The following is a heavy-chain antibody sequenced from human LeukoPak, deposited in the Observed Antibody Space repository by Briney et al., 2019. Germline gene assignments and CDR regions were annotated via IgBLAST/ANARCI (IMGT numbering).Heavy chain of an antibody. CDR1: GFTFSSYA. J-gene: IGHJ4*02. Sequence: GGSLRLSCAASGFTFSSYAMHWVRQAPGKGLEWVAVISYDGSNKYYADSVKGRFTISRDNAKNSLYLQMNSLRAEDTAVYYCARGYYDFWSGHFDYWGQGTLVTVSS. V-gene: IGHV3-30-3*01. CDR2: ISYDGSNK. CDR3: ARGYYDFWSGHFDY. D-gene: IGHD3-3*01.